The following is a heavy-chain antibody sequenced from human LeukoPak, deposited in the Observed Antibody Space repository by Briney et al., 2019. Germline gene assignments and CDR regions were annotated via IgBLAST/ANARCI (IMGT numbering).Heavy chain of an antibody. V-gene: IGHV1-69*13. CDR1: GGTFSSYA. Sequence: ASVKVSCKASGGTFSSYAISWVRRAPGQAPEWMGGFIPIFGTTDYAQKFQGRVKFTADESKSTAYLELSSLRSEDTAVYYCARVDSLYYYYMDVWGKGTTVTVSS. CDR2: FIPIFGTT. J-gene: IGHJ6*03. D-gene: IGHD2-2*03. CDR3: ARVDSLYYYYMDV.